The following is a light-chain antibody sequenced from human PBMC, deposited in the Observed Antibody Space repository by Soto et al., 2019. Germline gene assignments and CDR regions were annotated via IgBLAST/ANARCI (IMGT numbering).Light chain of an antibody. Sequence: DIQMTQSPSSLSASVGDSVTITCRASQSISRYLNWYQQKVGKAPKLLIYGASSWHSGVPSRFSGSGSGTDFTLTISSLQPEDFATYDCQQCYSDIRTFGPGTKVDIK. V-gene: IGKV1-39*01. J-gene: IGKJ3*01. CDR1: QSISRY. CDR2: GAS. CDR3: QQCYSDIRT.